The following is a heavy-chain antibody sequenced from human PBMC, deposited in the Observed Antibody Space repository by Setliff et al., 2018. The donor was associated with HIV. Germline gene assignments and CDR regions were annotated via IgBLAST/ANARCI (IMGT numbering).Heavy chain of an antibody. CDR1: GDSVTSKSYS. D-gene: IGHD3-10*01. CDR3: ARDLAWPGYFDY. Sequence: SETLSLTCDVSGDSVTSKSYSWTWIRQPPGKGLEWMGYIIPSGTTYYSPSLKSRVTISVDKSKNQFSLKLSSVTAADTAVYYCARDLAWPGYFDYWGQGTLVTVSS. J-gene: IGHJ4*02. V-gene: IGHV4-30-2*01. CDR2: IIPSGTT.